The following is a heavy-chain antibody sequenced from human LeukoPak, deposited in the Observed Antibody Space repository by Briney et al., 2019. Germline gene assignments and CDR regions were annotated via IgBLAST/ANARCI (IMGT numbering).Heavy chain of an antibody. J-gene: IGHJ6*03. D-gene: IGHD2-15*01. CDR3: ARVVVVAATLDYYYYMDV. V-gene: IGHV4-34*01. Sequence: ASETLSLTCAVYGGSFSGYYWSWIRQPPGKGLEWIGEINHSGSTNYNPSLKSRVTISVDTSKNQFSLKLSSVTAADTAVYYCARVVVVAATLDYYYYMDVWGKGTTVTVSS. CDR2: INHSGST. CDR1: GGSFSGYY.